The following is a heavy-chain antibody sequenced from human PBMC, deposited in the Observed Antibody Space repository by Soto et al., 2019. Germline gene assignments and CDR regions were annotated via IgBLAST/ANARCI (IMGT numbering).Heavy chain of an antibody. J-gene: IGHJ6*03. CDR3: ARFSGYDSLYYYYYYYMDV. CDR2: IYPGDSDT. Sequence: GESLKISCKGSGYSFTSYWIGWVRQMPGKGLEWMGIIYPGDSDTRYSPSFQGQVTISADKSISTAYLQWSSLKASDTAMYYCARFSGYDSLYYYYYYYMDVWGKGTTVTVSS. V-gene: IGHV5-51*01. CDR1: GYSFTSYW. D-gene: IGHD5-12*01.